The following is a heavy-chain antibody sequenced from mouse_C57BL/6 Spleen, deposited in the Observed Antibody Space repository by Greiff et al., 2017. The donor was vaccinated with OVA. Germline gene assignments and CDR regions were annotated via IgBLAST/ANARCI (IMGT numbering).Heavy chain of an antibody. CDR1: GFSLTSYG. V-gene: IGHV2-2*01. CDR2: IWSGGST. CDR3: ARTYTYAMDY. Sequence: QVQLKQSGPGLVQPSQSLSITCTVSGFSLTSYGVHWVRQSQGKGLAWLGVIWSGGSTDYNAAFISRLSISKDNSKGQVFFKMNSLQADDTAIYYCARTYTYAMDYWGQGTSVTVSS. D-gene: IGHD2-12*01. J-gene: IGHJ4*01.